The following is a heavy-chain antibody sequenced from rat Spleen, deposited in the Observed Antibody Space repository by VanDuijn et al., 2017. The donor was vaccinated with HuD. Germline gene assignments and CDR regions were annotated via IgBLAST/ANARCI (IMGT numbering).Heavy chain of an antibody. J-gene: IGHJ2*01. CDR2: IITGGGNT. Sequence: EVQLVESGGGLVQPGRSMKLSCAALGFTFSNYYMAWVRQAPTKGLEWVASIITGGGNTYYRDSVKGRFTISRDNAKSTLYLQMDSLRSEDTATYYCARQTTEGIDWGQGVMVTVSS. D-gene: IGHD1-11*01. CDR1: GFTFSNYY. CDR3: ARQTTEGID. V-gene: IGHV5-25*01.